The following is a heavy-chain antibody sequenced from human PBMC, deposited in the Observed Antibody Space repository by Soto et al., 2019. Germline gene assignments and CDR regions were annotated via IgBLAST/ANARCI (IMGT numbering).Heavy chain of an antibody. CDR1: GFTFSSYS. D-gene: IGHD5-12*01. V-gene: IGHV3-21*01. J-gene: IGHJ5*02. CDR2: ISSSSSYI. CDR3: ARDRGLRFPNWFDP. Sequence: PVGSLRLSCAASGFTFSSYSMNWVRQAPGKGLEWVSSISSSSSYIYYADSVKGRFTISRDNAKNSLYLQMNSLRAEDTAVYYCARDRGLRFPNWFDPWGQGTLVTVSS.